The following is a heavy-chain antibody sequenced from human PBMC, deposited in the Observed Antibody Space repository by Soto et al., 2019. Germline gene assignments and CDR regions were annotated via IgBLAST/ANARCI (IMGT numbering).Heavy chain of an antibody. CDR2: ISGSGGST. CDR1: GFTFSSYA. D-gene: IGHD6-13*01. CDR3: AKDPIATAVPTGVFDH. Sequence: EVQLLESGGGLVQPGGSLRLSCAASGFTFSSYAMSWVRQAPGKGLEWVSAISGSGGSTYYADSVKGRSTISRDNSRSTHDLRMNSLRDEDTAVYYCAKDPIATAVPTGVFDHWGQGTLVTVSS. J-gene: IGHJ4*02. V-gene: IGHV3-23*01.